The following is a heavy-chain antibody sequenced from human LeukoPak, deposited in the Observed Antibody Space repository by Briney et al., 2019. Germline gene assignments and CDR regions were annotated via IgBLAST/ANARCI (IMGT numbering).Heavy chain of an antibody. CDR3: ARDFSYDYVWGSYRPPSYFDY. J-gene: IGHJ4*02. CDR2: INSDGSST. D-gene: IGHD3-16*02. Sequence: PGGSLRLSCAASGFTFSSYWMHWVRQAPGKGLVWVSRINSDGSSTSYADSVKGRFTISRDNAKNTLYLQMNSLRAEDTAVYYCARDFSYDYVWGSYRPPSYFDYWGQGTLVTVSS. CDR1: GFTFSSYW. V-gene: IGHV3-74*01.